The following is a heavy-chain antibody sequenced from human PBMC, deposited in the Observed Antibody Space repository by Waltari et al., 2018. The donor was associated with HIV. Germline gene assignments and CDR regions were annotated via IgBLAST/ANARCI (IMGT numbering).Heavy chain of an antibody. J-gene: IGHJ4*02. CDR1: GFSLNTIRVG. D-gene: IGHD2-8*01. Sequence: QITLKESGPALVKPTETLTLTCSFSGFSLNTIRVGVGWIRQSPGKALEWLAIIYWHDEKRYRPSLDRRLSITKDTDKNKVVVRMTDMDPVDTATYFCAHSLGTGAVYFDYWGQGTLVAVSS. V-gene: IGHV2-5*01. CDR3: AHSLGTGAVYFDY. CDR2: IYWHDEK.